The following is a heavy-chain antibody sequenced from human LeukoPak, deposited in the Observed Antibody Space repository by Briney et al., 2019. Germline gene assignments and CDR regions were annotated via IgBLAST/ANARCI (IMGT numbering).Heavy chain of an antibody. D-gene: IGHD5-24*01. Sequence: ASVKVSCKASGYTFTGYYMHWVRQAPGQGLEWMGWINPNSGGTNYAQKFQGRVTMTRDTSISTAYMELSGLRSDDTAVYYCAREMATIQSFDYWGQGTLVTVSS. V-gene: IGHV1-2*02. CDR3: AREMATIQSFDY. J-gene: IGHJ4*02. CDR1: GYTFTGYY. CDR2: INPNSGGT.